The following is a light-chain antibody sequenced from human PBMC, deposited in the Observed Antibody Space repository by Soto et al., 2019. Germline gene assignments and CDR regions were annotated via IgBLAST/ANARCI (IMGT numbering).Light chain of an antibody. CDR3: QQYISTPWT. V-gene: IGKV3-20*01. Sequence: EIVLTQSPCTLSLSPGERATLSCRASQSVSSNSLAWYQQKPGQSPSLLIYGASSRATGIPDRFSGSGSGSGRDFTLTISILEPEDVAVYYCQQYISTPWTFGQGTKVQIK. CDR2: GAS. J-gene: IGKJ1*01. CDR1: QSVSSNS.